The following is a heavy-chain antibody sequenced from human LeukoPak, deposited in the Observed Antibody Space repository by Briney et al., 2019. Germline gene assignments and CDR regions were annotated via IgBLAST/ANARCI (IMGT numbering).Heavy chain of an antibody. D-gene: IGHD6-13*01. CDR1: GFTFSSYS. CDR2: ISSSSSTI. V-gene: IGHV3-48*04. CDR3: ARRWAIAAAGTAGHYYFDY. J-gene: IGHJ4*02. Sequence: GGSLRLSCAASGFTFSSYSMNWVRQAPGKGLEWVSYISSSSSTIYYADSVKGRFTISRDNAKNSLYLQMNSLRAEDTAVYYCARRWAIAAAGTAGHYYFDYWGQGTLVTVSS.